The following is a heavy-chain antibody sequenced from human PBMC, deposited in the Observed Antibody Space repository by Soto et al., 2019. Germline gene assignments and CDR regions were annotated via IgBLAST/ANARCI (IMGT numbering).Heavy chain of an antibody. CDR2: IYYIGNT. D-gene: IGHD4-17*01. V-gene: IGHV4-39*01. CDR1: NGSISSRSSY. J-gene: IGHJ4*02. CDR3: GGQDYGAKGYYFEN. Sequence: QLQLQESGSGLVKPSETLSLTCTVSNGSISSRSSYWGWIRQTPGKGLEWIGSIYYIGNTYYNPSLKSRVTISTDTSKPQFSLKLNSVTAADTAVYFCGGQDYGAKGYYFENWGQGPLVTVSS.